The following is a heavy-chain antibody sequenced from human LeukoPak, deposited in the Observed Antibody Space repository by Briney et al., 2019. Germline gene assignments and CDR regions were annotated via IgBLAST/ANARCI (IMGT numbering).Heavy chain of an antibody. J-gene: IGHJ1*01. D-gene: IGHD6-13*01. Sequence: ASVKVSCKASGYTFTSYYMHWVRQAPGQGLEWMGIINPSGGSTSYAQKFLGRVTMTRDTSTSTVHMDLSSLRSEDTAVYYCARPGSPAAGASDFHHRGQGTLVTVSS. CDR3: ARPGSPAAGASDFHH. CDR1: GYTFTSYY. CDR2: INPSGGST. V-gene: IGHV1-46*01.